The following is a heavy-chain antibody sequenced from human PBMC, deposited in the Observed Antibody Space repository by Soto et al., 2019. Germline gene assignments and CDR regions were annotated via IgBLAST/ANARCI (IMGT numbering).Heavy chain of an antibody. CDR3: ARVPGSSSSFYFDY. D-gene: IGHD6-6*01. J-gene: IGHJ4*02. CDR1: GGTFSSYA. Sequence: QVQLVQSGAEVKKPGSSVKVSCKASGGTFSSYAISWVRQAPGQGLEWMGGIIPIFGTANYAQKFQGRVTIPADESTSTAYMELSSLRSEDTAVYYCARVPGSSSSFYFDYWGQGTLVTVSS. V-gene: IGHV1-69*12. CDR2: IIPIFGTA.